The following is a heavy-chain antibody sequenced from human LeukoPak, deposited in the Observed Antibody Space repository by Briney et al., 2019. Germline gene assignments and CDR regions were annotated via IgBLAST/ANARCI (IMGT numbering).Heavy chain of an antibody. V-gene: IGHV1-69*05. J-gene: IGHJ3*02. CDR1: GGTFSSYA. CDR2: ITPIFGTA. CDR3: ARDDRVPNYYDSSANPVGAFDI. D-gene: IGHD3-22*01. Sequence: ASVKVSCKASGGTFSSYAISWVRQAPGQGLEWMGRITPIFGTANYAQKFQGRVTITTDESTSTAYMELSSLRSEDTAVYYCARDDRVPNYYDSSANPVGAFDIWGQGTMVTVSS.